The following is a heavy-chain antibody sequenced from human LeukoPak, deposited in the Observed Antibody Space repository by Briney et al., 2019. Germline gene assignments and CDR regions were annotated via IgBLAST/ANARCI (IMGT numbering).Heavy chain of an antibody. D-gene: IGHD3-22*01. CDR3: AKDPSVDSSGYRSMYFQH. CDR2: STTGGYT. J-gene: IGHJ1*01. CDR1: GFSFSTYD. Sequence: GGSLRLSCVGSGFSFSTYDMGWVRQTPGKGLEWVSASTTGGYTEDADSVKGRFTISRDNSQNTLFLQMHSLRAEDTAVYYCAKDPSVDSSGYRSMYFQHWGQGTLVTVSS. V-gene: IGHV3-23*01.